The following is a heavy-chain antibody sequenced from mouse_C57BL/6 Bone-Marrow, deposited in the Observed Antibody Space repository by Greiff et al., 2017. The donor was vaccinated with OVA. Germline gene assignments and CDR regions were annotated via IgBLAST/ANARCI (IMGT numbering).Heavy chain of an antibody. D-gene: IGHD1-1*01. CDR3: ARDYGSSRRDY. Sequence: QVQLQQPGAELVKPGASVKLSCKASGYTFTSYWMQWVKQRPGQGLEWIGEIDPSDSYTNYNQKFKGKATLTVDTSSSTAYMQLSSLTSEDSAVYYCARDYGSSRRDYWGQGTTLTVSS. J-gene: IGHJ2*01. CDR2: IDPSDSYT. CDR1: GYTFTSYW. V-gene: IGHV1-50*01.